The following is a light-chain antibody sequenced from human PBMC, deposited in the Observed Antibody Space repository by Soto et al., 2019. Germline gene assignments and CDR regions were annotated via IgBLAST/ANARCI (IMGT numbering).Light chain of an antibody. CDR2: DTY. V-gene: IGKV3-20*01. CDR3: QKSSSSQIT. J-gene: IGKJ5*01. Sequence: EIVLPPSPGTLSVSPGEVAPLSCRASQGIGDTLAWYQHKPGQTPRLIIYDTYTRATGVQTRFSGSGSGTDFTLTIRRLEAEDFAAYYCQKSSSSQITCGHGTRREL. CDR1: QGIGDT.